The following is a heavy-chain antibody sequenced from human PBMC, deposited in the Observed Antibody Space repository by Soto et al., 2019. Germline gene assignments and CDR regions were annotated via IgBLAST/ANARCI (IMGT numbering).Heavy chain of an antibody. CDR3: ARRLLWFGDPMGYYYYYMDV. CDR2: INAGNGNT. V-gene: IGHV1-3*01. Sequence: ASVKVSCKASGYTFTSYAMHWVRQAPGQRLEWMGWINAGNGNTKYSQKFQGRVTITRDTSASTAYMELSSLRSEDTAVYYCARRLLWFGDPMGYYYYYMDVWGKGTTVTVSS. CDR1: GYTFTSYA. J-gene: IGHJ6*03. D-gene: IGHD3-10*01.